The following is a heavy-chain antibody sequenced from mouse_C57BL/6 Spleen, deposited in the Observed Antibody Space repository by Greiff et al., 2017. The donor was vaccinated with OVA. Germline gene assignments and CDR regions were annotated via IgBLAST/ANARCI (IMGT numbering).Heavy chain of an antibody. V-gene: IGHV5-17*01. J-gene: IGHJ1*03. D-gene: IGHD4-1*01. CDR3: ARPELGPWYFDV. Sequence: EVMLVESGGGLVKPGGSLKLSCAASGFTFSDYGMHWVRQAPEKGLEWVAYISSGSSTIYYADTVKGRFTISRDNAKNTLFLQMTSLRSEDTAMYYCARPELGPWYFDVWGTGTTVTVSS. CDR2: ISSGSSTI. CDR1: GFTFSDYG.